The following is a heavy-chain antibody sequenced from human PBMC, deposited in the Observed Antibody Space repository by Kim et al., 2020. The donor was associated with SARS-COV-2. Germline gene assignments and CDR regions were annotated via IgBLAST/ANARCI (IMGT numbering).Heavy chain of an antibody. Sequence: ADAVKGRFTSSRDNAKNTLYLQMNSLRADDTAVYYCARRQFSSGWYYFDYWGQGTLVTVSS. CDR3: ARRQFSSGWYYFDY. J-gene: IGHJ4*02. D-gene: IGHD6-19*01. V-gene: IGHV3-74*01.